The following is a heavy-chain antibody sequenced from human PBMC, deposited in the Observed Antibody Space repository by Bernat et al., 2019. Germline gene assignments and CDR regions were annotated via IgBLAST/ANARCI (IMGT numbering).Heavy chain of an antibody. CDR3: ARIHYYGSATIPPYFDY. V-gene: IGHV4-59*08. CDR1: GDSITTYY. J-gene: IGHJ4*02. Sequence: QVQLQESGPGLVKPSETLSLTCTVSGDSITTYYWSWIRQPPGKGLEYIGYIYHSGSANYNPSLKSRVTISVDTSKNQFSLKLSSVTAADTAVYYCARIHYYGSATIPPYFDYWGQGILFTVAS. D-gene: IGHD3-10*01. CDR2: IYHSGSA.